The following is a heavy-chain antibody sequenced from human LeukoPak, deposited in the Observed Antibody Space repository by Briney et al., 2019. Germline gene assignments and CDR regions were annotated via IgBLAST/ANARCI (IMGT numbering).Heavy chain of an antibody. CDR3: ARAGFTVTYFDY. D-gene: IGHD4-17*01. CDR1: GGSVSISNYY. Sequence: PSETLSLTCTVSGGSVSISNYYWRWIRQPPGKGLEWIGYIYYSGSTNYNPSLESRVTISVDTSKSQFSLKLNSVTAADTAVYYCARAGFTVTYFDYWGQGTLVTVSS. J-gene: IGHJ4*02. CDR2: IYYSGST. V-gene: IGHV4-61*01.